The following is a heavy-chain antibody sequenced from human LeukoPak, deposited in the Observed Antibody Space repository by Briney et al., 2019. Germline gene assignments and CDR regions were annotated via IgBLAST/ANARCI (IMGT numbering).Heavy chain of an antibody. CDR1: GFAFSSYW. D-gene: IGHD3-16*01. V-gene: IGHV3-7*03. CDR2: INHNGNVN. Sequence: GGSLRLSCAASGFAFSSYWMSWVRQAPGKGLEWVASINHNGNVNYYVDSVKGRFTISRDNAKNSLYLQMSNLRAEDTAVYFCARGGGLDVWGQGATVTVSS. CDR3: ARGGGLDV. J-gene: IGHJ6*02.